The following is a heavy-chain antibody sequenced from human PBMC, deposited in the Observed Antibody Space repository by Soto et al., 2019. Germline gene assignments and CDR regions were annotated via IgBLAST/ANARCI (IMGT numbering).Heavy chain of an antibody. D-gene: IGHD4-17*01. CDR1: GATISSGGFY. CDR2: IYYTGST. V-gene: IGHV4-31*03. Sequence: QVQLQESGPGLVEASQTLSLTCTVSGATISSGGFYWSWIRQRPGKGLEWIGHIYYTGSTYYNPSRNRRVTISVDMSRNQFALKLRSVTAADTAKYFCARDDSFYGEPGYGMNVWGQGTTVTVSS. CDR3: ARDDSFYGEPGYGMNV. J-gene: IGHJ6*02.